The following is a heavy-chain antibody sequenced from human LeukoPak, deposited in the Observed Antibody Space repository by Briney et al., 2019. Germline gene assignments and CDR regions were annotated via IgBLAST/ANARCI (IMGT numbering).Heavy chain of an antibody. J-gene: IGHJ4*02. Sequence: SETLSLTCTVSGGSISSYYWSWIRQPPGKGLEWIAYISDIGSINYNPSLKSRVTISLATSKNQFSLKLSSVSAAETAVYYCAGHNARNTVDFWGQGTLVTVSS. CDR2: ISDIGSI. D-gene: IGHD2/OR15-2a*01. CDR3: AGHNARNTVDF. V-gene: IGHV4-59*08. CDR1: GGSISSYY.